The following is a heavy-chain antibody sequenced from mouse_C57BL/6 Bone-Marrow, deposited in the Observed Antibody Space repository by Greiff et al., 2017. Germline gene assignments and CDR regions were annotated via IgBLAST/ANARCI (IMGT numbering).Heavy chain of an antibody. D-gene: IGHD2-10*02. CDR3: ARGDLGFAY. J-gene: IGHJ3*01. CDR1: GYTFTSYW. V-gene: IGHV1-72*01. Sequence: QVQLKQSGAELVKPGASVKLSCKASGYTFTSYWMHWVKQRPGRGLEWIGRFDPNRGGTKYNEKFKSKATLTVDKPSSTAYMPLSSLTSEESAVYYCARGDLGFAYWGQGTLVTVSA. CDR2: FDPNRGGT.